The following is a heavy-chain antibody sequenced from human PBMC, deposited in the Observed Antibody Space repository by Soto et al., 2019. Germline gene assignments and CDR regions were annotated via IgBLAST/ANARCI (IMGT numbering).Heavy chain of an antibody. CDR2: INHSGST. CDR1: GGSFSGYY. D-gene: IGHD2-2*02. CDR3: ACSPLYVMAV. V-gene: IGHV4-34*06. Sequence: SETLSLTCAVYGGSFSGYYWSWIRQPPGKGLEWIGEINHSGSTNYNPSLKSRLIISIDTSKNQFSLKVGSVTAADTAVYYCACSPLYVMAVWGQGPTVPVSA. J-gene: IGHJ6*01.